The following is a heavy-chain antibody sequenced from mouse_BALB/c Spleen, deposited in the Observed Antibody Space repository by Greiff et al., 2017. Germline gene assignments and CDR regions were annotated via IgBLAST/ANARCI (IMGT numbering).Heavy chain of an antibody. Sequence: QVQLKESGAELVRPGSSVKISCKASGYAFSSYWMNWVKQRPGQGLEWIGQIYPGDGDTNYNGKFKGKATLTADKSSSTAYMQLSSLTSEDSAVYCCARERDDYAMDDWGQGTSVTVSS. J-gene: IGHJ4*01. CDR2: IYPGDGDT. V-gene: IGHV1-80*01. D-gene: IGHD3-3*01. CDR1: GYAFSSYW. CDR3: ARERDDYAMDD.